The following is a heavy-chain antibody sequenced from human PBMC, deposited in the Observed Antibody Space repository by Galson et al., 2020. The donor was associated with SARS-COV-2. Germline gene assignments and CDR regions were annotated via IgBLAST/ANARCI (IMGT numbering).Heavy chain of an antibody. CDR2: THYSGNT. J-gene: IGHJ4*02. CDR1: SGSISSSTNY. V-gene: IGHV4-39*01. D-gene: IGHD6-19*01. Sequence: SETLSLTCTVSSGSISSSTNYWGWIRQPPGKGLEWIGSTHYSGNTYYNPSIKSRVTISVDTSKNQFSLRLSSVTAADKAVYYCARRRGIAVAGHFDYWGQGTLVTVSS. CDR3: ARRRGIAVAGHFDY.